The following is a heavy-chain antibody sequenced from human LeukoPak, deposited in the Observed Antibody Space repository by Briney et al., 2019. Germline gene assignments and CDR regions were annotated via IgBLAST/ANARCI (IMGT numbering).Heavy chain of an antibody. V-gene: IGHV1-46*01. D-gene: IGHD5-18*01. CDR1: GYTFTSYY. J-gene: IGHJ4*02. Sequence: ASVKVSCKASGYTFTSYYMHWVRQAPGQGLEWMGIVNPSGGSTSYAQKFQGRVTMTRDMSTSTVYMELSSLRSEDTAVYYCARDSPHTSAMVPYFDYWGQGTLVTVSS. CDR2: VNPSGGST. CDR3: ARDSPHTSAMVPYFDY.